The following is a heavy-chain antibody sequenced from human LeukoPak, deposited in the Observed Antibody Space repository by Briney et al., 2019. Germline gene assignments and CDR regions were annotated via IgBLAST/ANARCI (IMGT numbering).Heavy chain of an antibody. V-gene: IGHV3-21*01. Sequence: GGSLRLSCAASGFTFSSYSVNWVRQAPGKGLEWVSSISSSSSYIYYADSVKGRFTISRDNAKNSLYLQMNSLRAEDTAVYYCASQYSSGLNYWGQGTLVTVSS. CDR2: ISSSSSYI. D-gene: IGHD6-19*01. CDR1: GFTFSSYS. J-gene: IGHJ4*02. CDR3: ASQYSSGLNY.